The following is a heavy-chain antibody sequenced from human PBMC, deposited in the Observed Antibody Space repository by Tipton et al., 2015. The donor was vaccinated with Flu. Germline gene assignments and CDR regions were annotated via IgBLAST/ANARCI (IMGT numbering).Heavy chain of an antibody. CDR1: GGSFSGYY. CDR2: INHSGST. Sequence: TLSLTCAVYGGSFSGYYWNWIRQFPGKGLEWIGDINHSGSTSYNPSLKSRVTMSVDTSKNQFSLKLTSVTAADTAVYYCARDQITFEGGYYYYYMDVWGKGTTVTVSS. V-gene: IGHV4-34*01. D-gene: IGHD3-16*01. CDR3: ARDQITFEGGYYYYYMDV. J-gene: IGHJ6*03.